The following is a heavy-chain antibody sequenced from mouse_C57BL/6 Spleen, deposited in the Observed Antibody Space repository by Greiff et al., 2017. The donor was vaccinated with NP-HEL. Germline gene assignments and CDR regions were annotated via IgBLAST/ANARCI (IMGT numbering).Heavy chain of an antibody. Sequence: VKLQESGAELARPGASVKLSCKASGYTFTSYGISWVKQRTGQGLEWIGEIYPRSGNTYYNEKFKGKATLTADKSSSTAYMELRSLTSEDSAVYFCARSGSAPGAYWGQGTLVTVSA. CDR2: IYPRSGNT. D-gene: IGHD3-1*01. J-gene: IGHJ3*01. V-gene: IGHV1-81*01. CDR1: GYTFTSYG. CDR3: ARSGSAPGAY.